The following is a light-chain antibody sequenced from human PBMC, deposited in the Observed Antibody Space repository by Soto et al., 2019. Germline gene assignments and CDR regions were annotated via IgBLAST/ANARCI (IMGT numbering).Light chain of an antibody. CDR1: QSIRSW. Sequence: DIQMTQSPSTLSASVGDRVTITCRASQSIRSWLAWYQQKAGKAPKLLIYKASSLQSGVPSRFSGRGSGTESTLTISSLQPDDFAAYYCQHYNTNFRTFGQGPKVEIK. CDR3: QHYNTNFRT. CDR2: KAS. V-gene: IGKV1-5*03. J-gene: IGKJ1*01.